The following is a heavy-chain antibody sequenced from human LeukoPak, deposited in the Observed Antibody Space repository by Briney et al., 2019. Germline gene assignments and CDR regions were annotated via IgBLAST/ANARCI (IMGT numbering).Heavy chain of an antibody. CDR1: GFTFNTYA. CDR3: AKVRWVTTVASYDY. D-gene: IGHD4-23*01. Sequence: GGSLTLSCAVSGFTFNTYAMAWVRQAPGKGREWVSGISGSGGTTYYAESVKGRFTISRDNSKNTLYLQMNSLRAEDTAVYYCAKVRWVTTVASYDYWGQGTLVTVSS. CDR2: ISGSGGTT. J-gene: IGHJ4*02. V-gene: IGHV3-23*01.